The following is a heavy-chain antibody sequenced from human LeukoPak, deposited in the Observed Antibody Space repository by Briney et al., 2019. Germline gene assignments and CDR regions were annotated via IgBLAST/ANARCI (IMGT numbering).Heavy chain of an antibody. V-gene: IGHV3-66*01. CDR1: GFTVSSNY. Sequence: PGGSLRLSCAASGFTVSSNYMSWIRQAPGKGLEWVSLIYSGGSTYYADSVKGRFTISRDNSKNTLYLQMSNLRAEDTAVYYCATVMDYDILTGLGAFDIWGQGTMVTVSS. CDR2: IYSGGST. D-gene: IGHD3-9*01. CDR3: ATVMDYDILTGLGAFDI. J-gene: IGHJ3*02.